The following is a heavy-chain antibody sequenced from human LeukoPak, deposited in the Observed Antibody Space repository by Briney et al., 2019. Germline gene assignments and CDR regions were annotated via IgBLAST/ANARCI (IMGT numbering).Heavy chain of an antibody. CDR1: GGTFSSYA. Sequence: ASVKVSCKASGGTFSSYAISWVRQAPGQGLEWLGLINPSGSSTLYAQKFQGRVTMTRDMSTTTDYMELSSLRSEDTAVYYCARDNSVGDVAWWFDPWGQGTLVTVSS. CDR2: INPSGSST. D-gene: IGHD1-26*01. CDR3: ARDNSVGDVAWWFDP. V-gene: IGHV1-46*01. J-gene: IGHJ5*02.